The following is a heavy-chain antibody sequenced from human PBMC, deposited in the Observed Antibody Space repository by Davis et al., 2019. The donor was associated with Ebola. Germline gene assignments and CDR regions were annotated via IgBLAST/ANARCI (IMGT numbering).Heavy chain of an antibody. CDR2: ISYNGSNK. V-gene: IGHV3-30-3*01. Sequence: GESLKISCAASGFTFSSYAMHWVRQAPGKGLEWVAVISYNGSNKYYADSVKGRFTISRDNSKNTLYLQMNSLRAEDTAVYYCARQWWSWGQGTLVTVSS. CDR3: ARQWWS. D-gene: IGHD2-15*01. CDR1: GFTFSSYA. J-gene: IGHJ5*02.